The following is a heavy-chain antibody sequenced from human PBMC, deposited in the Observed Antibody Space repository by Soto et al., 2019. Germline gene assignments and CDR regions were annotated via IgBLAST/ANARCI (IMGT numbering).Heavy chain of an antibody. V-gene: IGHV4-39*01. CDR3: ARHIDDFWSGSPYYFDY. CDR2: IYYSGST. D-gene: IGHD3-3*01. Sequence: PSETLSLTCTVSGGSISSSSYYWGWIRQPPGKGLEWIGSIYYSGSTYYNPSLKSRVTISVDTSKNQFSLKLSSVTAADTAVYYCARHIDDFWSGSPYYFDYWGQGTLVTVSS. J-gene: IGHJ4*02. CDR1: GGSISSSSYY.